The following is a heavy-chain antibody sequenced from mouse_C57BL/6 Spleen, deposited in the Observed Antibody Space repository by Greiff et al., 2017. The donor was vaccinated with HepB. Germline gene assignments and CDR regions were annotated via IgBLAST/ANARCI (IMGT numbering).Heavy chain of an antibody. CDR2: INPNNGGT. J-gene: IGHJ4*01. CDR3: ARDYGSSYDYAMDY. Sequence: EVQLQQSGPELVKPGASVKISCKASGYTFTDYYMNWVKQSHGKSLEWIGDINPNNGGTSYNQKFKGKAKLTVDKSSSTAYMELRSLTSEDSAVYYCARDYGSSYDYAMDYWGQGTSVTVSS. D-gene: IGHD1-1*01. V-gene: IGHV1-26*01. CDR1: GYTFTDYY.